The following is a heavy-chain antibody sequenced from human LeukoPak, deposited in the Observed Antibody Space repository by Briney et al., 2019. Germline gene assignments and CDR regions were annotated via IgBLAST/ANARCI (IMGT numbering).Heavy chain of an antibody. CDR1: GFTFSSYG. V-gene: IGHV3-33*06. CDR2: IWYDGSNK. Sequence: GRSLRLSCAASGFTFSSYGMHWVRQAPGKGLEWVAVIWYDGSNKYYADSVKGRFTISRDNSKNTLYLQMNSLRAEDTAVYYCAKDRRLWDYDSSGIDYWGQGTPVTVSS. D-gene: IGHD3-22*01. CDR3: AKDRRLWDYDSSGIDY. J-gene: IGHJ4*02.